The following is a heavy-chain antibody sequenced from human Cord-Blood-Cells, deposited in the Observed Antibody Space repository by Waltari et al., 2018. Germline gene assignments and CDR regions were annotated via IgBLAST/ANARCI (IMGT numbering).Heavy chain of an antibody. J-gene: IGHJ6*02. CDR2: IYYSGST. V-gene: IGHV4-39*01. Sequence: QLQLQESGPGLVKPSETLSLTCTVSGGSISSSSYYWGWIRQPPGKGREWFGSIYYSGSTYYTPSLKSRVTISVDTSKNQFSLKLSSVTAADTAVYYCARQQDSSGWYYYYGMDVWGQGTTVTVSS. CDR1: GGSISSSSYY. CDR3: ARQQDSSGWYYYYGMDV. D-gene: IGHD6-19*01.